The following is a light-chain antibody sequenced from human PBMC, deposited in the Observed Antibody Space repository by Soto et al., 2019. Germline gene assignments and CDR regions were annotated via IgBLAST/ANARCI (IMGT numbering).Light chain of an antibody. CDR2: GNS. CDR1: SSNIGAGYD. Sequence: QAVVTQPPSVSGAPGQRVTISCTGSSSNIGAGYDVHWYQQLPGTAPKLLIFGNSNRPSGVPYRFSGSKSGTSASLAITGLQAEDEADYYCQSFDSSLSGYVFGTGTKVTVL. J-gene: IGLJ1*01. V-gene: IGLV1-40*01. CDR3: QSFDSSLSGYV.